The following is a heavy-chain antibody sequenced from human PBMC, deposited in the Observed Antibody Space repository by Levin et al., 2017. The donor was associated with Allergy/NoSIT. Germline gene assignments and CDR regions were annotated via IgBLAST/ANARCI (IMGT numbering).Heavy chain of an antibody. CDR2: IRGGGDTT. Sequence: GGSLRLSCAASGFTFSNYGMSWVRQAPGKGLEWVSAIRGGGDTTYYADSVKGRFTISRDKTKHTLYLQMNSLRADDTAIYYCAQIRGLVDPFLSWGQGPLVTVSS. CDR1: GFTFSNYG. CDR3: AQIRGLVDPFLS. D-gene: IGHD2/OR15-2a*01. V-gene: IGHV3-23*01. J-gene: IGHJ5*02.